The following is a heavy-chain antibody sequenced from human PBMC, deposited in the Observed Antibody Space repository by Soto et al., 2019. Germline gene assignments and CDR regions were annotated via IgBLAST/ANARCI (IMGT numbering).Heavy chain of an antibody. Sequence: EVQLLESGGGLVQPGGSLRLSCAASGFTFSSYAMRWVRQAPGKGLEWVSAISGSGDSTYYADSVKGRFTTSRDNSKNTLYLQMNSLSAADTAVYYCAGRGSGSYYDCWGQGTLVTVSS. D-gene: IGHD1-26*01. V-gene: IGHV3-23*01. CDR1: GFTFSSYA. J-gene: IGHJ4*02. CDR3: AGRGSGSYYDC. CDR2: ISGSGDST.